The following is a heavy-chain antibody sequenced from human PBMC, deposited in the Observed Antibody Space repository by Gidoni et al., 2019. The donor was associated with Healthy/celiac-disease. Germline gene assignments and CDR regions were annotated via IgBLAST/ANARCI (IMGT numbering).Heavy chain of an antibody. CDR3: ANLGYCSSTSCYRSARYYYGMDV. Sequence: EVQLLESGGGLVQPGGSLRLSCAASGFTFISYAMSWVRQAPGKGLEWVSAISGSGGSTYYADSVKGRFTISRDNSKNTLYLQMNSLRAEDTAVYYCANLGYCSSTSCYRSARYYYGMDVWGQGTTVTVSS. D-gene: IGHD2-2*02. V-gene: IGHV3-23*01. CDR2: ISGSGGST. CDR1: GFTFISYA. J-gene: IGHJ6*02.